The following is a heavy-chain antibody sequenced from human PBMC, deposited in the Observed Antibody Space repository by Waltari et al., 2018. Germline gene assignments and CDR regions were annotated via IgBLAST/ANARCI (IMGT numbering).Heavy chain of an antibody. CDR1: VFTFDDYA. CDR2: ISGDGGST. D-gene: IGHD1-26*01. J-gene: IGHJ4*02. Sequence: EVQLVESGGGVVQPGGSLRLSCAASVFTFDDYAMHWVRQAPGKGLEWVSLISGDGGSTYYADSVKGRFTISRDNSKNSLYLQMNSLRTEDTALYYCAKTGELLRWGAVGFDYWGQGTLVTVSS. CDR3: AKTGELLRWGAVGFDY. V-gene: IGHV3-43*02.